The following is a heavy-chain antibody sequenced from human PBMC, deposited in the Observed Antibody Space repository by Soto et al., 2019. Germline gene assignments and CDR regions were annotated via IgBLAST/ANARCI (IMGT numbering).Heavy chain of an antibody. CDR3: AKAPSDIVVVLVDY. CDR1: GFTFSSYV. Sequence: LRLSCAASGFTFSSYVMSWVRQAPGKGLEWVSSISGSGVNIYYADSVKGRFTISRDNSKNTVYLQMNSLRAEDTAIYYCAKAPSDIVVVLVDYWGQGTLVTVSS. V-gene: IGHV3-23*01. D-gene: IGHD2-2*01. CDR2: ISGSGVNI. J-gene: IGHJ4*02.